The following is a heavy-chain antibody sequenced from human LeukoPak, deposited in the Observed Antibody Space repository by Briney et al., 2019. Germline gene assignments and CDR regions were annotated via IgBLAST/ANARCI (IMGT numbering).Heavy chain of an antibody. J-gene: IGHJ4*02. Sequence: ASVTVSCKASGYTFTSCGISWVRQAPGQGPEWMGWISAYNGDTNYAQKLQGRVTMTTDTSTTTVYMELRSLRSDDTAMYFCARATAGDVDYWGQGTLVTVSS. CDR3: ARATAGDVDY. CDR1: GYTFTSCG. CDR2: ISAYNGDT. V-gene: IGHV1-18*04. D-gene: IGHD3-16*01.